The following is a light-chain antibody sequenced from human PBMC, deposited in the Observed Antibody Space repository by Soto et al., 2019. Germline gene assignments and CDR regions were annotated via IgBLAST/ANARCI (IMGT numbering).Light chain of an antibody. V-gene: IGKV1-33*01. CDR1: QDINKN. CDR3: QQYENLPT. J-gene: IGKJ5*01. CDR2: DAS. Sequence: DIQMTQSPSSLSASVGDRVAITCQASQDINKNLIWYQQKPGRAPKLLIYDASNLEAGVPSRFRGSGSGTDFTFTISRLQPEDIAAYYCQQYENLPTFGQGTRLEI.